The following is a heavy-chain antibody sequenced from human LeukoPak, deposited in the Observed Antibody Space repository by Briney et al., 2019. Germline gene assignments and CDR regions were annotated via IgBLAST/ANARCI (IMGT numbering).Heavy chain of an antibody. J-gene: IGHJ3*02. Sequence: PGRSLRLSCAASGFTFDDYAMHWVRQAPGKGLEWVSGISWSSGSIGYADSVKGRFTISRDNAKNSLYLQMNSLRAEDTALYYCAKDRSGSYYDAFDIWGQGTMVTVSS. CDR2: ISWSSGSI. V-gene: IGHV3-9*01. CDR1: GFTFDDYA. CDR3: AKDRSGSYYDAFDI. D-gene: IGHD1-26*01.